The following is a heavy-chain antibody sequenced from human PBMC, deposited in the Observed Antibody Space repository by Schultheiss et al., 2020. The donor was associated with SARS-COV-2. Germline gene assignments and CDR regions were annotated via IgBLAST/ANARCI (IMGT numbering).Heavy chain of an antibody. Sequence: GGSLRLSCAASGFSFRTHTMMWARQAPGKGLEWVTALSPNSDTTFIAHSVRGRFTISRDNSINTLFLQMNSLRVDDTAVYYCAIDPNWGSGDSWGQGTLVTVSS. CDR2: LSPNSDTT. CDR1: GFSFRTHT. V-gene: IGHV3-23*01. D-gene: IGHD7-27*01. CDR3: AIDPNWGSGDS. J-gene: IGHJ5*01.